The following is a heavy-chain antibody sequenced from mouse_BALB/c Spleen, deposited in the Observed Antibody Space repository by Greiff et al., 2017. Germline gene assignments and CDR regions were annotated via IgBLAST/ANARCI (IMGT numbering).Heavy chain of an antibody. Sequence: EVMLVESGGGLVKPGGSLKLSCAASGFAFSSYDMSWVRQTPEKRLEWVAYISSGGGSTYYPDTVKGRFTISRDNAKNTLYLQMSSLKSEDTAMYYCARHPVVADWYFDVWGAGTTVTVSS. V-gene: IGHV5-12-1*01. J-gene: IGHJ1*01. CDR1: GFAFSSYD. CDR3: ARHPVVADWYFDV. D-gene: IGHD1-1*01. CDR2: ISSGGGST.